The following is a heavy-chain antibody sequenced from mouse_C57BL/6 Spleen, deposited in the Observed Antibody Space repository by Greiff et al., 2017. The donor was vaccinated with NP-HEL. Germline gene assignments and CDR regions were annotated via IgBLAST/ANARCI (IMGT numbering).Heavy chain of an antibody. D-gene: IGHD1-1*01. CDR1: GYTFTSYW. Sequence: QVQVQQPGAELVMPGASVKLSCKASGYTFTSYWMHWVKQRPGQGLEWIGEIDPSDSYTNYNQKFKGKSTLTVDKSSSTAYMQLSSLTSEDSAVYYCARRPVTTVVAPFDYWGQGTTLTVSS. J-gene: IGHJ2*01. CDR3: ARRPVTTVVAPFDY. V-gene: IGHV1-69*01. CDR2: IDPSDSYT.